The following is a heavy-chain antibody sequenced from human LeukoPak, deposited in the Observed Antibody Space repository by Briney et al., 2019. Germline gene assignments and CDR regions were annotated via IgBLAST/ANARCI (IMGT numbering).Heavy chain of an antibody. D-gene: IGHD3-22*01. CDR3: ARAEYYYDRIGDSGAFDI. CDR2: IGGRGDSI. CDR1: RFTFSNYA. V-gene: IGHV3-23*01. Sequence: QPGGSLRLSCAASRFTFSNYAMTWVRQAPGKGLEWVSVIGGRGDSIYYADSVKGRFTISRDNSKNTQYLQMNSLRAEDTAEYYCARAEYYYDRIGDSGAFDIWGQGTMVTVSS. J-gene: IGHJ3*02.